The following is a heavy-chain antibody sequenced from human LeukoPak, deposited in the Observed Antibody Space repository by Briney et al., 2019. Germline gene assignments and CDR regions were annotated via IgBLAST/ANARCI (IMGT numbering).Heavy chain of an antibody. Sequence: PSETLSLTCAVSGGSISSSNWWSWVRQPPGKGLEWIGEIYHSGSTNYNPSLKSRVTISVDKSKNQFSLKLTSVTAADTAVYYCARENVVAQGTLDYWGQGALVTVSS. CDR3: ARENVVAQGTLDY. V-gene: IGHV4-4*02. D-gene: IGHD2-21*01. J-gene: IGHJ4*02. CDR2: IYHSGST. CDR1: GGSISSSNW.